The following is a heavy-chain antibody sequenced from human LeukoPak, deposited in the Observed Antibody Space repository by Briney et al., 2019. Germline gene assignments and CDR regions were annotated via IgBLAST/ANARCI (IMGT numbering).Heavy chain of an antibody. J-gene: IGHJ5*02. Sequence: GGSLRLSCAASGFTFTSYNMNWVRQAPGKGLEWVSSITSSSSYIYYADSVKGRFTISRDNAKNSLYLQMDSLRVEDTAVYYCARGGYYGSGNDFRFDPWGQGTLVTVSS. CDR3: ARGGYYGSGNDFRFDP. CDR1: GFTFTSYN. CDR2: ITSSSSYI. V-gene: IGHV3-21*06. D-gene: IGHD3-10*01.